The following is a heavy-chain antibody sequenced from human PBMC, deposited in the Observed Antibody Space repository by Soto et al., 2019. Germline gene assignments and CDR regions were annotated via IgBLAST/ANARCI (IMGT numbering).Heavy chain of an antibody. CDR2: ISSSSSYI. J-gene: IGHJ4*02. D-gene: IGHD3-22*01. V-gene: IGHV3-21*01. CDR1: GFTFSSYS. Sequence: PGGSLRLSCAASGFTFSSYSMNWVRQAPGKGLEWVSSISSSSSYIYYADSVKGRFTISRDNAKNSLYLQMNSLRAEDTAVYYCARANTLGYYYDSSGYYFDYWGQGTLVTVSS. CDR3: ARANTLGYYYDSSGYYFDY.